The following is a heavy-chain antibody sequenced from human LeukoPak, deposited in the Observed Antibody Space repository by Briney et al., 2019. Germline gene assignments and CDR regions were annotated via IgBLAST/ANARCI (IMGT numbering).Heavy chain of an antibody. Sequence: SETLSLTCGVSGGSITSTNYWTWVRQPPGKGLEWIGEVNLQGSTNYNPSLMGRVAISVDMSENHISLQLTSVAAADTAVYYCARALGGYDYSFDYWGQGTLVTVSS. V-gene: IGHV4-4*02. CDR1: GGSITSTNY. CDR2: VNLQGST. CDR3: ARALGGYDYSFDY. D-gene: IGHD3-22*01. J-gene: IGHJ4*02.